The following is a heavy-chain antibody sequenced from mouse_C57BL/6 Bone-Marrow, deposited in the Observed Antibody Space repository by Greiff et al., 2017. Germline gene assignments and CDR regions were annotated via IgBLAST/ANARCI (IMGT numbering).Heavy chain of an antibody. D-gene: IGHD2-4*01. CDR2: IHPSDSDT. V-gene: IGHV1-74*01. CDR1: GYTFTSYW. J-gene: IGHJ4*01. Sequence: QVQLKQPGAELVKPGASVKVSCKASGYTFTSYWMHWVKQRPGQGLEWIGRIHPSDSDTNYNQKFKGKATLTVDKSSSTAYMQLSSLTSEDSAVYYCAIGTMITTRYAMEYWGQGTSVTVSS. CDR3: AIGTMITTRYAMEY.